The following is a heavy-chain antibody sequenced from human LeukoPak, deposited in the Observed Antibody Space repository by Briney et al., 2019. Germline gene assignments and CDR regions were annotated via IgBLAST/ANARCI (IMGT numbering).Heavy chain of an antibody. J-gene: IGHJ6*03. Sequence: SVKVSCKASGGTFSSYAISWVRQAPGQGLEWMGGIIPISGTAYYAQKFQGRVTITTDESTSTAYMELSSLRSEDTAVYYCARNGAYSSSSGLAPIYYYYMDVWGKGTTVTVSS. CDR3: ARNGAYSSSSGLAPIYYYYMDV. CDR1: GGTFSSYA. D-gene: IGHD6-6*01. V-gene: IGHV1-69*05. CDR2: IIPISGTA.